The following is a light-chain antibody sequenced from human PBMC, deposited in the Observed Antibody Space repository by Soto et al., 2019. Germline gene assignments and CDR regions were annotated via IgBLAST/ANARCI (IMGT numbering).Light chain of an antibody. J-gene: IGKJ1*01. V-gene: IGKV1-5*03. CDR2: KAS. Sequence: DIQMTQSPSTLSASVGDRVTITCRASQSISTWLAWYQQKPGKAPKLLIYKASSLERGVPSRFSGSGSGTEFTLTISSLQPDDFATFYXQQYXTYSRTFGQGTKLEIK. CDR1: QSISTW. CDR3: QQYXTYSRT.